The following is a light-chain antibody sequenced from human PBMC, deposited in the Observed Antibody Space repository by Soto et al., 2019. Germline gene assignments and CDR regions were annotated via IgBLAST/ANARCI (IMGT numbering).Light chain of an antibody. CDR3: SSSICSNTFV. CDR1: NSDVNY. CDR2: GVI. V-gene: IGLV2-14*01. Sequence: QSVLTQPASVSGAPGQSITISCTATNSDVNYVSWHQQHPGKAPKLMIYGVINRSSGVSTRFSGSKSGNTASLTISGLQAEDEADCYCSSSICSNTFVFGSGTKVTVL. J-gene: IGLJ1*01.